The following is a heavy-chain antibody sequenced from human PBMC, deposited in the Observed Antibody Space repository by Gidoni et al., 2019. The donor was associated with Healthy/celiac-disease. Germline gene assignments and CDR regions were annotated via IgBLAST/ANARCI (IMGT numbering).Heavy chain of an antibody. Sequence: QVQLQESGPGLVKPSGTLSLTCAVSGGSIRSSNWWSWVRQPPGEGLEWIGEIYHSGSTNYNPSLKSRVTISVDKSKNQFSLKLSSVTAADTAVYYCAREVGMVRGDVIDYWGQGTLVTVSS. V-gene: IGHV4-4*02. CDR2: IYHSGST. CDR3: AREVGMVRGDVIDY. D-gene: IGHD3-10*01. J-gene: IGHJ4*02. CDR1: GGSIRSSNW.